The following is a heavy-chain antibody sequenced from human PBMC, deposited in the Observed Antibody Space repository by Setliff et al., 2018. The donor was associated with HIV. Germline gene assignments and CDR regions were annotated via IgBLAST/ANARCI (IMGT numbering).Heavy chain of an antibody. V-gene: IGHV4-59*11. J-gene: IGHJ1*01. CDR1: GGSISSHY. CDR3: AGIIATPGTT. Sequence: SETLSLTCSVSGGSISSHYWNWIRQAPGKGLEWIGTMYFSGNARISPFFKSRVTISVDTSKNQFSLILSSVTAADTAVYYCAGIIATPGTTWGQGTLVTVSS. D-gene: IGHD6-13*01. CDR2: MYFSGNA.